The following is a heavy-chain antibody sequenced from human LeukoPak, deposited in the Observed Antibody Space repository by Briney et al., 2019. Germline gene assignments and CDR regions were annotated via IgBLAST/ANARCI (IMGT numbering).Heavy chain of an antibody. Sequence: PSETLSLTCAVYGGSFSRYYWSWIRQPPGKGLEWIGEINHSGSTNYNPSLKSRVTISVDTSKNQFSLKLSSVTAADTAVYYCARGRSSVVVPAYYMDVWSKGTTVTVSS. CDR2: INHSGST. CDR1: GGSFSRYY. D-gene: IGHD2-2*01. V-gene: IGHV4-34*01. CDR3: ARGRSSVVVPAYYMDV. J-gene: IGHJ6*03.